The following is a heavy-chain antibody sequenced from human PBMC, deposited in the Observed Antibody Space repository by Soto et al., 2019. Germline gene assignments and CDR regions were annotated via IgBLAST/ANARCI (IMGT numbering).Heavy chain of an antibody. CDR2: IYPSDSDT. J-gene: IGHJ6*02. V-gene: IGHV5-51*01. D-gene: IGHD3-10*01. Sequence: HGESLKISCKGSGYSFTTYWIGWVRQMPGKGPEWVGMIYPSDSDTRYSPSFQGQVTISADKSSNTAYLQWSSLKASDTAVYYCARQVIRGLNLYYYYGMDVWGQGTTVTVSS. CDR3: ARQVIRGLNLYYYYGMDV. CDR1: GYSFTTYW.